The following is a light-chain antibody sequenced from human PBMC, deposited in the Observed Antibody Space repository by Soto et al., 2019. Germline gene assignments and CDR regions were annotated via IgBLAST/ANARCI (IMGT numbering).Light chain of an antibody. J-gene: IGLJ2*01. V-gene: IGLV2-14*03. CDR2: GVS. Sequence: QSVLTQPASVSGSPGQSITISCTGTSIDVGHPYNYVSWYQQYPGKAPKLLILGVSNRPSGISGRFSGSKSGNTASLTISGLQPEDEADYYCSSYAGSHVVFGGGTKLTVL. CDR3: SSYAGSHVV. CDR1: SIDVGHPYNY.